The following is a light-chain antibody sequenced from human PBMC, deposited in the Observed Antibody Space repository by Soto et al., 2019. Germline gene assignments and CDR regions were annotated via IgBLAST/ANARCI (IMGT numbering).Light chain of an antibody. CDR3: AAWDDSLSYV. CDR2: SNI. V-gene: IGLV1-44*01. Sequence: QSVLTQPPSASGTPGQRVTISCSGSSSNIGGNTVKWYQQLPGTAPKLLIYSNIQRPSGVPDRFSGSKSGTSASLAISGLQSEDEADYYCAAWDDSLSYVFGTGTKVTVL. CDR1: SSNIGGNT. J-gene: IGLJ1*01.